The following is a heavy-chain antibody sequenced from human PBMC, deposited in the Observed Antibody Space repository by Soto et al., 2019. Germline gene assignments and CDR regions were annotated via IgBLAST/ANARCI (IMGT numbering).Heavy chain of an antibody. CDR3: ARGNVVPLDY. CDR1: GGSISSGGYS. CDR2: IYHSGST. V-gene: IGHV4-30-2*01. J-gene: IGHJ4*02. Sequence: SETLSLTCAVSGGSISSGGYSWSWIRQPPGKGLEWIGYIYHSGSTYYNPSLKSRVTISVDRSKNQFSLKLSSVTAADTAVYYCARGNVVPLDYWGQRTPVTVSS. D-gene: IGHD2-21*01.